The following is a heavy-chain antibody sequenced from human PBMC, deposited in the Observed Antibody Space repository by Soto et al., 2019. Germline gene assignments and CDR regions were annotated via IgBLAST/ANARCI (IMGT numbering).Heavy chain of an antibody. J-gene: IGHJ4*02. Sequence: QVQLQQWGGGLLKPSETLSLTCGLHRGSFSYFHWSWIRQPPGKGWEGIGEIHISGSTNYNPPPSKGLVWFGKTHSRGSTNYNPSLRSRVTMSIDTSAMQFSLTLYSVTAADTAVYYCARGGGNPASTNDFWGQGALVTVSS. CDR1: RGSFSYFH. CDR2: IHISGST. D-gene: IGHD3-3*01. V-gene: IGHV4-34*01. CDR3: SAMQFSLTLYSVTAADTAVYYCARGGGNPASTNDF.